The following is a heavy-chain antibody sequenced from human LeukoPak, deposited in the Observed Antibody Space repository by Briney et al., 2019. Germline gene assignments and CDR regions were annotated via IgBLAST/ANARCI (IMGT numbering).Heavy chain of an antibody. D-gene: IGHD3-22*01. Sequence: GESLKISCKGSGYSFTSYWIGWVRQMPGKGLEWMGIIYPGDSDTRYSPSFQGQVTISADKSISTAYLQWSSLKASATAMYYCARRSTPPYYYDSSGYLGAFDIWGQGTMVTVSS. CDR3: ARRSTPPYYYDSSGYLGAFDI. CDR2: IYPGDSDT. J-gene: IGHJ3*02. CDR1: GYSFTSYW. V-gene: IGHV5-51*01.